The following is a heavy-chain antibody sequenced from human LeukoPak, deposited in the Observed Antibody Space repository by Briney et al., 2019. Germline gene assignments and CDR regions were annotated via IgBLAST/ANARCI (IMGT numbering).Heavy chain of an antibody. CDR2: IYSGGAT. Sequence: GGPLRLSCAASGFTVSSNYMSWVRQAPGKGLEWVSVIYSGGATYYADSVRGRFTISRDNSKNTLYLQMNNLRAEDTAVYYCARVIVGATCYYYYYMDVWGKGTTVTVSS. CDR1: GFTVSSNY. V-gene: IGHV3-53*01. D-gene: IGHD1-26*01. CDR3: ARVIVGATCYYYYYMDV. J-gene: IGHJ6*03.